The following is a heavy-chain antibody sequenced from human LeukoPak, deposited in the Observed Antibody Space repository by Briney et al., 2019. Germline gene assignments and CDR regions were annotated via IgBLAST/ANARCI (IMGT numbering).Heavy chain of an antibody. CDR1: GFTFSIYA. D-gene: IGHD2-2*01. Sequence: PGGSLRLSCAASGFTFSIYAMSWVRQAPGKGLQWVSSITSGGDGTYYADSVKGRFTISRDNAKNSLYLQMNSLRAEDTAVYYCARGEEYQPPADWFDPWGQGTLVTVSS. CDR3: ARGEEYQPPADWFDP. J-gene: IGHJ5*02. V-gene: IGHV3-21*01. CDR2: ITSGGDGT.